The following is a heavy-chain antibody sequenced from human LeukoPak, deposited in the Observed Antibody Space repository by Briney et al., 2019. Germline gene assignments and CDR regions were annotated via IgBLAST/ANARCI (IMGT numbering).Heavy chain of an antibody. J-gene: IGHJ4*02. Sequence: NSSETLSLTCTVSGGSISSYYWSWIRQPPGKGLEWIGYICYSGSTNYNPSLKSRVTISVDTSKNQFSLKLSSVTAADTAVYYCARGATHPADFDYWGQGTLVTVSS. CDR2: ICYSGST. D-gene: IGHD1-26*01. V-gene: IGHV4-59*01. CDR1: GGSISSYY. CDR3: ARGATHPADFDY.